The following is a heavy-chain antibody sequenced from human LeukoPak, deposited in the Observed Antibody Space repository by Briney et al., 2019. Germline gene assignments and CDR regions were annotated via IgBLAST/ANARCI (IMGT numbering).Heavy chain of an antibody. CDR1: GFIFSDTW. CDR3: ARKRPNYFDY. J-gene: IGHJ4*02. V-gene: IGHV3-7*01. CDR2: IKYDGTET. Sequence: AGGSLRLSCASAGFIFSDTWMAWVRQAPGKGPEWVAYIKYDGTETNYVDSVRGRFTVSRDNAENSLYLQMNSLRAEDTALYYCARKRPNYFDYWGQGTLVTVSS.